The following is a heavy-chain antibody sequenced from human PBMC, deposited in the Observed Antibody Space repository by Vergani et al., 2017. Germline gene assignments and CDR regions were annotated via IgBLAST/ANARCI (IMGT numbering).Heavy chain of an antibody. CDR1: GGAVNSGSNF. D-gene: IGHD3-16*02. J-gene: IGHJ6*03. Sequence: QVQLQESGPGLVKPSQTLSLTCSVSGGAVNSGSNFWTWIRQPAGKGLEWIGRTSTDGSTNYNPSLKSRVTVSVDTSKTQISLRLTSVTAEATAVYYCARGTVVTSWDGYRFHYMDVWGKGTTVTVSS. CDR2: TSTDGST. V-gene: IGHV4-61*02. CDR3: ARGTVVTSWDGYRFHYMDV.